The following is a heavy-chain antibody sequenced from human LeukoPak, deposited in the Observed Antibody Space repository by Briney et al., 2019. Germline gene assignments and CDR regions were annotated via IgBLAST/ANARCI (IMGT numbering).Heavy chain of an antibody. Sequence: SETLSLTCTVSGYSISSGYYWGWIRQPPGKGLEWIGSIYHSGSTYYNPSLKSRVTISVDTSKNQFSLKLSSVTAADTAVYYCARASGSYFSYYYYGMDVWGQGTTVTVSS. V-gene: IGHV4-38-2*02. CDR3: ARASGSYFSYYYYGMDV. J-gene: IGHJ6*02. CDR1: GYSISSGYY. D-gene: IGHD1-26*01. CDR2: IYHSGST.